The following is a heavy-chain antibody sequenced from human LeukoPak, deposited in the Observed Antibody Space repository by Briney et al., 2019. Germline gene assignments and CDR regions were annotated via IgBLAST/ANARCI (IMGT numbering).Heavy chain of an antibody. CDR2: INHSGST. Sequence: SEALSLTCAVYGGSFSGYYWSWIRQPPGKGLEWIGEINHSGSTNYNPSLKSRVTISVDTSKNQFSLKLSSVTAADTAVYYCARGQRARFGYWGQGTLVTVSS. J-gene: IGHJ4*02. CDR3: ARGQRARFGY. D-gene: IGHD6-25*01. V-gene: IGHV4-34*01. CDR1: GGSFSGYY.